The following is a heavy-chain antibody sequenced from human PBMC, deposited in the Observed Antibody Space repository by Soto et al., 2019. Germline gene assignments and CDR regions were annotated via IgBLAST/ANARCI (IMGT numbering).Heavy chain of an antibody. D-gene: IGHD3-22*01. Sequence: QVQLVQSGAEVKKPGASVKVSCKASGYTFTSYGISWVRQAPGQGLEWMGWISAYNGNTNYAQKLQGRVTMTTDTPTSTAYMELMSLRSDDTAVYYCASMHYYDSSGPNWFDPWGQGTLVTVSS. V-gene: IGHV1-18*01. CDR3: ASMHYYDSSGPNWFDP. J-gene: IGHJ5*02. CDR2: ISAYNGNT. CDR1: GYTFTSYG.